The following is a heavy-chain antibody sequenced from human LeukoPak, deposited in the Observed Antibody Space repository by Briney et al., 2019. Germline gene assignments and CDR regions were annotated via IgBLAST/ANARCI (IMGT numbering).Heavy chain of an antibody. D-gene: IGHD3-10*01. CDR2: ISSSSSYI. CDR3: ARDLARGVIIQNGAFDI. CDR1: GFTFSSYS. Sequence: GGSLRLSCAASGFTFSSYSMNWVRQAPGKGLEWVSSISSSSSYIYYADSVKGRFTISRDNAKNSLYLQMNSLRAEDTAVYYCARDLARGVIIQNGAFDIWGQGTMVTVSS. V-gene: IGHV3-21*01. J-gene: IGHJ3*02.